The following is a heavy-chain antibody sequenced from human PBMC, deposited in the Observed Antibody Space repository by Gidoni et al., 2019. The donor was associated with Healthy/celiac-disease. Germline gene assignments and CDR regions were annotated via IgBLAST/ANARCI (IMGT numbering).Heavy chain of an antibody. Sequence: QVPLVESGGGVVQPGRSLRLSCAASGFPFSSYGMHWVRQAPGKGLEWVAVIWYDGSNKYYADSVKGRFTISRDNSKNTLYLQMNSLRAEDTAVYYCARDPPPSSGWYSYFDYWGQGTLVTVSP. CDR1: GFPFSSYG. V-gene: IGHV3-33*01. J-gene: IGHJ4*02. CDR2: IWYDGSNK. D-gene: IGHD6-19*01. CDR3: ARDPPPSSGWYSYFDY.